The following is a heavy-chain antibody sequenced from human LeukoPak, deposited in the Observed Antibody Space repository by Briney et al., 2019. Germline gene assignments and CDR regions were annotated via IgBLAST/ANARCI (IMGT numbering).Heavy chain of an antibody. CDR1: GYY. J-gene: IGHJ6*03. D-gene: IGHD5-18*01. V-gene: IGHV4-34*01. Sequence: GYYWSWVRQPPGKGLEWIGEINHSGSTKYNPSLKSRVTISVDTSKNQFSLKLSSVTAADTAVYYCARGGYSYGLLRSIQVSLDYYMDVWGKGTTVTVSS. CDR2: INHSGST. CDR3: ARGGYSYGLLRSIQVSLDYYMDV.